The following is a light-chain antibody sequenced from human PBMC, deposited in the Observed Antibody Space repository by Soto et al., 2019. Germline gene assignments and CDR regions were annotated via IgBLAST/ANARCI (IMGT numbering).Light chain of an antibody. J-gene: IGLJ1*01. CDR2: EVN. Sequence: QSVLTQPPSASGSPGQSVTISCTGTSSDVGGYNYVSWFQHHPGKAPKLLIHEVNKRPPGVPDRFSGSKSGNTASLTVSGLQAEDEADYYCSSYGGNTLFVFXTGTKVTVL. CDR3: SSYGGNTLFV. V-gene: IGLV2-8*01. CDR1: SSDVGGYNY.